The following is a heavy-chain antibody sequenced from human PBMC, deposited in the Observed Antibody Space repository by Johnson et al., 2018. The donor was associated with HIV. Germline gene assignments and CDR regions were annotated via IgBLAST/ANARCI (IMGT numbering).Heavy chain of an antibody. CDR1: GFTFDDYG. Sequence: MLLVESGGGVVQPGGSLRLSCAASGFTFDDYGMSWVRPAPGKGLECVSGIHWNGGSKGYGDSVKSRFTIPRDNAKNSLYLQMNSLKTEDTAVYYCTTDTTYYYDSSALPDAFDICGQGTMVTVSS. D-gene: IGHD3-22*01. CDR2: IHWNGGSK. CDR3: TTDTTYYYDSSALPDAFDI. J-gene: IGHJ3*02. V-gene: IGHV3-20*04.